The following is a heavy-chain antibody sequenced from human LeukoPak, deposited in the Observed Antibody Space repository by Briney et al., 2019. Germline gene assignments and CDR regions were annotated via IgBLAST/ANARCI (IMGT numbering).Heavy chain of an antibody. CDR3: ARDPGDLAVAGFSDY. Sequence: ASVKVSCKASGYTFTSYYMHWVRQAPGQGLEWMGTINPSGGSTSYAQKFQGRVTMTRDTSTSTVYMELSSLRSEDTAVYYCARDPGDLAVAGFSDYWGQGTLVTVSS. CDR1: GYTFTSYY. V-gene: IGHV1-46*01. D-gene: IGHD6-19*01. CDR2: INPSGGST. J-gene: IGHJ4*02.